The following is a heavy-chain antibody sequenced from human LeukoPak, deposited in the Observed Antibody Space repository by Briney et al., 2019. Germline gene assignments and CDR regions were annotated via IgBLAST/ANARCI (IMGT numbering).Heavy chain of an antibody. D-gene: IGHD3-22*01. J-gene: IGHJ4*02. CDR2: INPNSDGT. Sequence: ASVKVSCKASGYTFTGYYMHWVRQAPGQGLEWMGWINPNSDGTNYAQKFQGWVTMTRDTSISTAYMELSRLRSDDTAVYYCARGTLHYYDSSGFDYWGQGTLVTVSS. CDR1: GYTFTGYY. CDR3: ARGTLHYYDSSGFDY. V-gene: IGHV1-2*04.